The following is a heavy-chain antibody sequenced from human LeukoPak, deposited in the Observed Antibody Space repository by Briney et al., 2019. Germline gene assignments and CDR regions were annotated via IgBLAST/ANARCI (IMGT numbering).Heavy chain of an antibody. CDR1: GFTFSSYG. J-gene: IGHJ4*02. D-gene: IGHD6-6*01. Sequence: GGSLRLSCAASGFTFSSYGMHWVRQAPGKGLEWVAFIRYDGSNKYYADSVKGRFTIPRDNSKNTLYLQMNSLRAEDTAVYYCAKDQTYSSSSFDYWGQGTLVTVSS. CDR2: IRYDGSNK. CDR3: AKDQTYSSSSFDY. V-gene: IGHV3-30*02.